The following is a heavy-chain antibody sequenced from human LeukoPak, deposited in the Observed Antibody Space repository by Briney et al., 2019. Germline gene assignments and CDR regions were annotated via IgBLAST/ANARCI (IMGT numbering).Heavy chain of an antibody. CDR1: GFTFSRYW. Sequence: GGSLRLSCEASGFTFSRYWMHWVRQAPGKGLVWVSRINSDGSRTTYADSVRGRFTISRDNAKNTLYLQMNSLRAEDTAVYYCAKRNTMVRGGPCFDYWGQGLLVTVSS. CDR2: INSDGSRT. D-gene: IGHD3-10*01. CDR3: AKRNTMVRGGPCFDY. V-gene: IGHV3-74*01. J-gene: IGHJ4*02.